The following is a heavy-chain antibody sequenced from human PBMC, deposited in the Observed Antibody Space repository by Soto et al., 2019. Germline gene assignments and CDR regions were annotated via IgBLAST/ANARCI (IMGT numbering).Heavy chain of an antibody. Sequence: SETLSLTCTVSGGSISSGGYYWSWIRQHPGKGLEWIGYIYYSGSTYYNPSLKSRVTISVDTSKNQFSLKLSSVTAADTAVYYCARDEFGYGYEHFDYWGQGTLVTVSS. CDR2: IYYSGST. CDR3: ARDEFGYGYEHFDY. D-gene: IGHD5-18*01. J-gene: IGHJ4*02. V-gene: IGHV4-31*03. CDR1: GGSISSGGYY.